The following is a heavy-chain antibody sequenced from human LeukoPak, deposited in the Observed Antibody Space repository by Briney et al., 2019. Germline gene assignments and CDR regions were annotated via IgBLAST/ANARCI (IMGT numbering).Heavy chain of an antibody. D-gene: IGHD3-3*01. J-gene: IGHJ4*02. CDR3: ARVDFWSSYYRVLGTDY. CDR2: ISSSSSYI. CDR1: GFTFSSYS. V-gene: IGHV3-21*01. Sequence: GGSLRLSCAASGFTFSSYSMNWVRQAPGKGLEWVSSISSSSSYIYYADSVKGRFTISRDNAKNSLYLQMNSLRAEDTAVYYCARVDFWSSYYRVLGTDYWGQGTLVTVSS.